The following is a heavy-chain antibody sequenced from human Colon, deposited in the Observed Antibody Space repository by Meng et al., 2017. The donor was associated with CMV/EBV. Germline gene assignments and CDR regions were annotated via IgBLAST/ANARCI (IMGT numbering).Heavy chain of an antibody. V-gene: IGHV1-2*02. Sequence: QIHRMQSGSEMRAPGASVKVSCKASGYTFNGYLIHWVRQAPGQGLEWMGWINPYSGDTIYAQKFEVGVTMTRDASITTAYLELSSLKSDDTAVYYCGTFGGDFDYWGQGTLVTVSS. CDR1: GYTFNGYL. CDR2: INPYSGDT. CDR3: GTFGGDFDY. J-gene: IGHJ4*02. D-gene: IGHD3-3*01.